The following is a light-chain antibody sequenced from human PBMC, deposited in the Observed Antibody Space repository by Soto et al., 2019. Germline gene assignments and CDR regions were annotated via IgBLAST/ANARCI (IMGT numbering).Light chain of an antibody. CDR3: QSADSSGNYVV. CDR2: KDS. J-gene: IGLJ2*01. CDR1: ALPKQY. Sequence: SSELTQPPSVSVSPGQTARITCSGDALPKQYAYWYQQKSGQAPVVVICKDSERSSGIPERFSGSSSGTAVTLTISGVQAEDEADYYCQSADSSGNYVVFGGGTKLTVL. V-gene: IGLV3-25*02.